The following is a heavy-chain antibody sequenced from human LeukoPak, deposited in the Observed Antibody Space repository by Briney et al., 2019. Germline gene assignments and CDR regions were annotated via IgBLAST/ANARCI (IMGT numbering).Heavy chain of an antibody. D-gene: IGHD6-13*01. CDR1: GYTFTSYY. Sequence: SVKVSCKASGYTFTSYYMHWVRQAPGQGLEWMGGIIPIFGTANYAQKFQGRVTITADESTSTAYMELSSLRSEDTAVYYCARVQIAAAGTGLLTFDYWGQGTLVTVSS. CDR2: IIPIFGTA. V-gene: IGHV1-69*13. CDR3: ARVQIAAAGTGLLTFDY. J-gene: IGHJ4*02.